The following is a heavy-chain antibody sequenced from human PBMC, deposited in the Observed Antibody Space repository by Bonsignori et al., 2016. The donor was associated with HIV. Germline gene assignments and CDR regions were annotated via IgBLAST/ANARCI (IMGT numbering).Heavy chain of an antibody. CDR3: ARDDVAASQFRWFDT. V-gene: IGHV1-46*01. CDR2: IDPSDGAT. D-gene: IGHD3-10*01. J-gene: IGHJ5*02. Sequence: QVHLVQSGAEVKIPGASVKVSCRASGYTFTSHFIHWIRQAPGQGLEWLGKIDPSDGATIYARNFQDRVTMTRDTSTSTVFMDLASLSSGDTAVYYCARDDVAASQFRWFDTWGQGTLVTV. CDR1: GYTFTSHF.